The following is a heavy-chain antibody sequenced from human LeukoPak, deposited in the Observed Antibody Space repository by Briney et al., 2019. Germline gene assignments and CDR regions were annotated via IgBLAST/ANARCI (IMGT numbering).Heavy chain of an antibody. CDR3: ARGSIVVVTAIPYYFDY. V-gene: IGHV1-2*02. CDR1: GYTFTGYY. Sequence: ASVTVSCTASGYTFTGYYMHWVRQAPGQEREWMGWINPNSGGTNYAQKTQGRVTTTRDTSISTAYMELSRLRSADTAVYYCARGSIVVVTAIPYYFDYWGQETLVTVSS. J-gene: IGHJ4*02. D-gene: IGHD2-21*02. CDR2: INPNSGGT.